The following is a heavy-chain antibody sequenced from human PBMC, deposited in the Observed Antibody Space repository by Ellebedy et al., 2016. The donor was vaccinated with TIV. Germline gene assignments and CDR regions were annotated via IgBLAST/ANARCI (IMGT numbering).Heavy chain of an antibody. Sequence: SETLSLXXTVSGGSISSYYWSWIRQPPGKGLEWIGYIYYSGSTNYNPSLKSRVTISVDTSKNQFSLKLSSVTAADTAVYYCARGMPMGWFNPWGQGTLVTVSS. CDR3: ARGMPMGWFNP. D-gene: IGHD2-2*01. J-gene: IGHJ5*02. CDR1: GGSISSYY. V-gene: IGHV4-59*13. CDR2: IYYSGST.